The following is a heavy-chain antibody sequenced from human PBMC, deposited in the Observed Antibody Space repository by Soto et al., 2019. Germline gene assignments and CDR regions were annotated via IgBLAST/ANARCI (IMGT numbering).Heavy chain of an antibody. V-gene: IGHV3-11*01. CDR1: GFTFSDYY. D-gene: IGHD3-22*01. CDR3: ARDLGYYDSSGYFDY. Sequence: LRLSCAASGFTFSDYYMSWIRQAPVKGLEWVSYISSSDSIIYYADSVKGRFTISRDNAKNSLYLQMNSLRAEDTAVYYCARDLGYYDSSGYFDYWGQGTLVTVSS. J-gene: IGHJ4*02. CDR2: ISSSDSII.